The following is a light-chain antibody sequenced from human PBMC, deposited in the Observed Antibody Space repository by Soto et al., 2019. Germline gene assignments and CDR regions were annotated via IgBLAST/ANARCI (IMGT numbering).Light chain of an antibody. V-gene: IGKV1-5*03. CDR3: QQHNSYPIT. J-gene: IGKJ5*01. CDR1: QSISTW. Sequence: DIQMTQSPSTLSASVGDRVTITCRASQSISTWLAWFQQKPGKAPKLLIYKASNLESGVPSRFSGSGSGAEFTLTISSLQPDDFATYYCQQHNSYPITFGQGTRLEIK. CDR2: KAS.